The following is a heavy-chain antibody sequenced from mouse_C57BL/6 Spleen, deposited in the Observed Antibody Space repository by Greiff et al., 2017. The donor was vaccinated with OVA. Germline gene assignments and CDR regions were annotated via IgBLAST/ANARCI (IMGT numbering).Heavy chain of an antibody. V-gene: IGHV5-17*01. J-gene: IGHJ2*01. D-gene: IGHD1-1*01. CDR1: GFTFSDYG. Sequence: EVKLVESGGGLVKPGGSLKLSCAASGFTFSDYGMHWVRQAREKGLEWVAYISSGSSTIYYADTVKGRFTISRDNAKNTLFLQMTSLRSEDTAMYYCARKHYGSSYYFDYWGQGTTLTVSS. CDR2: ISSGSSTI. CDR3: ARKHYGSSYYFDY.